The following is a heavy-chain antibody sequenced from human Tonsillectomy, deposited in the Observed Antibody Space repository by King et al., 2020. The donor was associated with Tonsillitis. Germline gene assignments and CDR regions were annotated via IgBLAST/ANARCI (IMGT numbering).Heavy chain of an antibody. Sequence: QLVESGGGVVQPGRSLRLSCAASGFTFSSYAMHWVRQAPGKGLEWVAVISYDGSNKYYADSVKGRFTISRDNSKNTLYLQMNSLRAEDTAVYYCARGVNYYYDSSGYYFGAFDIWGQGTMVTVSS. V-gene: IGHV3-30*04. CDR3: ARGVNYYYDSSGYYFGAFDI. D-gene: IGHD3-22*01. CDR1: GFTFSSYA. CDR2: ISYDGSNK. J-gene: IGHJ3*02.